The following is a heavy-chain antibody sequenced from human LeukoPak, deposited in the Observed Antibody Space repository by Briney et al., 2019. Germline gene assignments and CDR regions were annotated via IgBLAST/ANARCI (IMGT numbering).Heavy chain of an antibody. CDR1: GGTFSSYA. CDR2: IIPIFGTA. J-gene: IGHJ4*02. CDR3: ARSGRTVEMAYYFDY. Sequence: SVKVSFKASGGTFSSYAISWVRQAPGQGLEWMGGIIPIFGTANYAKKFQGRVTITADESTSTAYMELSSLRSEDTAVYYCARSGRTVEMAYYFDYWGQGTLVTVSS. D-gene: IGHD5-24*01. V-gene: IGHV1-69*13.